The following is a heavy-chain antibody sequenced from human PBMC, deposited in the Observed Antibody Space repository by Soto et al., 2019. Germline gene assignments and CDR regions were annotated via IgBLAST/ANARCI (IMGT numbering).Heavy chain of an antibody. V-gene: IGHV3-23*01. J-gene: IGHJ4*02. D-gene: IGHD3-10*01. CDR2: ISGSGGST. CDR3: AKAQLLCFGEFPPDYFDY. Sequence: EVQLLESGGGLVQPGGSLRLSCAASGFTFSSYAMSWVRQAPGKGLEWVSAISGSGGSTYYADSVKGRFTISRDNSKNAMYLQMNNLRAEETDVYYCAKAQLLCFGEFPPDYFDYWGQGTLVTVSS. CDR1: GFTFSSYA.